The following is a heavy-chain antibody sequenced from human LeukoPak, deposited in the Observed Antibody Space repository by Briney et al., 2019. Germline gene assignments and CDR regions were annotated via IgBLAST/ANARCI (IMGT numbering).Heavy chain of an antibody. V-gene: IGHV4-39*01. CDR1: GGSISSSSYY. D-gene: IGHD3-16*01. Sequence: PSETLSLTCTVSGGSISSSSYYWGWIRQPPGKGLEWIGSIYYSGSTYYNPSLKSRVTISVDTSKNQFSLKLSSVTAADTAVYYCARLCYGYYMDVWGKGTTVTISS. CDR3: ARLCYGYYMDV. J-gene: IGHJ6*03. CDR2: IYYSGST.